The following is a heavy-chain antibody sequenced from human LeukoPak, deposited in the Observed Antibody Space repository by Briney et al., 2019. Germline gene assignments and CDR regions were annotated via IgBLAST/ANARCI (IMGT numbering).Heavy chain of an antibody. V-gene: IGHV3-23*01. J-gene: IGHJ6*02. Sequence: GGSLRLSCAASGFTFSSYAMSWVRQAPGKGLEWVSVVSGSGGSTYYADSVKGRFTISRDNAKNSLYLQMNSLRAEDTAVYYCARVSSYGAFYYYYGMDVWGQGTTVTVSS. D-gene: IGHD5-18*01. CDR2: VSGSGGST. CDR1: GFTFSSYA. CDR3: ARVSSYGAFYYYYGMDV.